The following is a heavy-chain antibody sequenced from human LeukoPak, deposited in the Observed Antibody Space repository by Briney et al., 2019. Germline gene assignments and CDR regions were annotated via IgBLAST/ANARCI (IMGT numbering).Heavy chain of an antibody. CDR3: AKDRSSYYSYFGMDV. V-gene: IGHV3-23*01. CDR2: ISGSGGNT. Sequence: GGSLRLSCAASGFTFSRNYAMSWVRQAPGKGLEWVSGISGSGGNTYYADSVKGRFTISRDNSKNTLYLQMNSLRDEDTAVYYCAKDRSSYYSYFGMDVWGQGITVTVSS. J-gene: IGHJ6*02. CDR1: GFTFSRNYA.